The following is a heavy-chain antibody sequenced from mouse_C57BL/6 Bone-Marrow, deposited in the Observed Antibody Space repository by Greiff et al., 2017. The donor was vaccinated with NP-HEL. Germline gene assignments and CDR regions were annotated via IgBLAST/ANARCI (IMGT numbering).Heavy chain of an antibody. V-gene: IGHV3-6*01. CDR1: GYSITSGYY. CDR2: IRYDGSN. Sequence: EVKLMESGPGLVKPSQSLSLTCSVTGYSITSGYYWNWIRQFPGNKLEWMGYIRYDGSNNYNPTLKNRISITRDTSKNQFCLKLNSVTTEDTATYYCARAVGFQFAYWGQGTLVTVSA. J-gene: IGHJ3*01. CDR3: ARAVGFQFAY.